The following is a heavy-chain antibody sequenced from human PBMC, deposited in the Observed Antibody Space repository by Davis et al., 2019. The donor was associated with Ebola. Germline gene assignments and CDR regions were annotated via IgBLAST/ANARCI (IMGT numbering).Heavy chain of an antibody. J-gene: IGHJ6*02. D-gene: IGHD2-2*01. CDR3: ARDHARGDNIVVVPAAIGGMDV. CDR1: GFTFSDYY. V-gene: IGHV3-11*04. Sequence: GESLKISCAASGFTFSDYYMSWIRQAPGKGLEWVSYISSSGSTIYYADSVKGRFTISRDNAKNSLYLQMNSLRAADTAVYYCARDHARGDNIVVVPAAIGGMDVWGQGTTVTVSS. CDR2: ISSSGSTI.